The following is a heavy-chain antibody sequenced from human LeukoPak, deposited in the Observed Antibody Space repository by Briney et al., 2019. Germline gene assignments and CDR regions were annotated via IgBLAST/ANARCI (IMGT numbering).Heavy chain of an antibody. CDR1: GFTFSVYA. V-gene: IGHV3-64D*06. J-gene: IGHJ4*02. D-gene: IGHD6-19*01. CDR3: GRDGSGYSSGWYYFDY. CDR2: ISNNGGRT. Sequence: QPGGSLRLSCSVSGFTFSVYAMHWVRQAPGKGLECVSLISNNGGRTYYADSVKGRFTISRDNSKNTLYLQMSSLRADDTAVYYCGRDGSGYSSGWYYFDYWGQGTLVTVSS.